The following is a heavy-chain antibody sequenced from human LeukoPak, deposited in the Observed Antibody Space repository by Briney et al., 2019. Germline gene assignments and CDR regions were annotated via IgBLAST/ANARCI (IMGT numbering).Heavy chain of an antibody. J-gene: IGHJ4*02. Sequence: ASVKVSCKVSGYTLTELSMHWVRQAPGKGLEWVSVIYTGGSTYYADSVKGRFTISRDNSKNTLYLQMNSLRAEDTAVYYCARDCPNGGGVLGYWGQGTLVTVSS. D-gene: IGHD2-21*01. V-gene: IGHV3-53*01. CDR2: IYTGGST. CDR1: GYTLTELS. CDR3: ARDCPNGGGVLGY.